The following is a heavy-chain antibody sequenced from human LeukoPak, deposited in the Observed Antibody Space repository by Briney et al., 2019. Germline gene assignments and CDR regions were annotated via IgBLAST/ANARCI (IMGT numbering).Heavy chain of an antibody. V-gene: IGHV3-21*01. D-gene: IGHD5-12*01. CDR3: ARVGDSGYASYYFDY. CDR2: ISSSSSYI. Sequence: GGSLRLSCAASGFTFSSYSMNWVRHAPGKGLEGVSSISSSSSYIYYADSVKGRFTISRDNAKNSLYLQMNSLRAEDTAVYYCARVGDSGYASYYFDYWGQGTLVTVSS. CDR1: GFTFSSYS. J-gene: IGHJ4*02.